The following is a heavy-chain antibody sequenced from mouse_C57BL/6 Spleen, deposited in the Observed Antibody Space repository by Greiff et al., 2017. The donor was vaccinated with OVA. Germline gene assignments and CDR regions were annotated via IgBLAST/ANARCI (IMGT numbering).Heavy chain of an antibody. CDR1: GYSFTGYY. CDR3: GRGDYYGSTHY. D-gene: IGHD1-1*01. CDR2: INPSTGGT. Sequence: EVQLQQSGPELVKPGASVKISCKASGYSFTGYYMNWVKQSPEKSLEWIGEINPSTGGTTYNQKFKAKATLTVDKSSSTAYMQLKSLTSEDSAVYYGGRGDYYGSTHYWGQGTTLTVSS. V-gene: IGHV1-42*01. J-gene: IGHJ2*01.